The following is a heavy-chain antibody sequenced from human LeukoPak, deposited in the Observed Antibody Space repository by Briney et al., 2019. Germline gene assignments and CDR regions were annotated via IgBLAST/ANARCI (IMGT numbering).Heavy chain of an antibody. D-gene: IGHD1-7*01. CDR2: ISGSGSNR. V-gene: IGHV3-23*01. CDR1: GFTFSSYA. CDR3: AIGNYRALY. J-gene: IGHJ4*02. Sequence: PGGSLRLSCAASGFTFSSYAMSWVRQAPGKGLEWVSAISGSGSNRYYADSVKGRFTISRDNAQNSLYLQMNSLRAEDSAVYYCAIGNYRALYWGQGTLVTVSS.